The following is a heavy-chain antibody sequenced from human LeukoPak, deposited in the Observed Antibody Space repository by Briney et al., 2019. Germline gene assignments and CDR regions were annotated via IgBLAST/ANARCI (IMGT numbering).Heavy chain of an antibody. CDR3: ARDYYYYYYGMDV. V-gene: IGHV1-69*04. J-gene: IGHJ6*02. Sequence: GASVKVSCKASGGTFSSYAISWVRQAPGQGLEWMGRIIPILGIANYAQKFQGRVTITADKSTSTAYMELSSLRSEGTAVYYCARDYYYYYYGMDVWGQGTTVTVSS. CDR2: IIPILGIA. CDR1: GGTFSSYA.